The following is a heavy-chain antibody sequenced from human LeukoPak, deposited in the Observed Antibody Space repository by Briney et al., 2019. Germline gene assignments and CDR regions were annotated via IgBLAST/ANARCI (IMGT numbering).Heavy chain of an antibody. J-gene: IGHJ4*02. V-gene: IGHV3-7*01. Sequence: GGSLRLSCAASGFTFSTYWMSWVRQAPGKGLYWVANINRDGSEKYYGDSVKGRFTISRDNAENSLFLQMNSLGVDDTAVYYCAKWGPHCTSSYCPVLDNWGQGALVTVSS. D-gene: IGHD5-12*01. CDR2: INRDGSEK. CDR3: AKWGPHCTSSYCPVLDN. CDR1: GFTFSTYW.